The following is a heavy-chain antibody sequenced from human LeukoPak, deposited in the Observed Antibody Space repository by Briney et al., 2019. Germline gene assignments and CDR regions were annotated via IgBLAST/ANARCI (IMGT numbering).Heavy chain of an antibody. CDR1: GYPFSGSY. V-gene: IGHV1-2*02. J-gene: IGHJ4*02. CDR2: MNPHSGGA. D-gene: IGHD3-10*01. CDR3: AKIDYGSGSHDY. Sequence: GASVKVSCKASGYPFSGSYFHWVRQAPGKGLEWIGWMNPHSGGADFSQKFQGRVTMTRNTSISTAYLEVNRVRSDDTAVYYCAKIDYGSGSHDYWGQGTLVTVSS.